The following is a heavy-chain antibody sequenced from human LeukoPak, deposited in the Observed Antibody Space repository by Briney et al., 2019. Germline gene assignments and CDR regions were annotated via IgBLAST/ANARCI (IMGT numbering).Heavy chain of an antibody. CDR2: IYYSGST. CDR1: GGSISSSSYY. CDR3: GLTYSSSSKFDY. V-gene: IGHV4-39*01. J-gene: IGHJ4*02. Sequence: VKPSETLSLTCTVSGGSISSSSYYWGWIRQLPGKGLEWIGSIYYSGSTYYNPSLKSRVTISVDTSNNQFSLKLSSVTATDTAVYYCGLTYSSSSKFDYWGQGTLVTVSS. D-gene: IGHD6-6*01.